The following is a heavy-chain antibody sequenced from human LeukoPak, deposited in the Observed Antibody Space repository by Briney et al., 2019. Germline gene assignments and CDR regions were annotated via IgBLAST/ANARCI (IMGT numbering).Heavy chain of an antibody. V-gene: IGHV4-39*01. Sequence: SETLSLTCTASGGSISSSSHYWGWIRQPPGKGLEWIASIYKTGSTFYNPSLKSRVTISVDTSKNQFSLNLRSVTAADTAVYYCARHVHGDHGDPNWFDPWGQGTLVTVSS. CDR2: IYKTGST. CDR1: GGSISSSSHY. D-gene: IGHD4-17*01. CDR3: ARHVHGDHGDPNWFDP. J-gene: IGHJ5*02.